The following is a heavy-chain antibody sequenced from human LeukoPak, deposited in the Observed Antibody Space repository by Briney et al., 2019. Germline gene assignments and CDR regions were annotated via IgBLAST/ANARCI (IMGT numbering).Heavy chain of an antibody. Sequence: PGRSLRLSCAASGFTFSTYGMHWVRQAPGKGLEWVAIISSDESNTYYTDSVKGRFTISRDNSKNTLYLQMSSLRVEDTAVYYCAKSKWERLLFTHSDYWGQGTLVTVSS. J-gene: IGHJ4*02. CDR2: ISSDESNT. CDR1: GFTFSTYG. V-gene: IGHV3-30*18. D-gene: IGHD1-26*01. CDR3: AKSKWERLLFTHSDY.